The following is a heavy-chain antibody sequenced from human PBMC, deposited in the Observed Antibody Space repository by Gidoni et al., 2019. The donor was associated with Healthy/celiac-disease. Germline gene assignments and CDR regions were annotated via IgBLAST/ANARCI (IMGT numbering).Heavy chain of an antibody. CDR3: AGAGGATRY. Sequence: QVQLRESGSVLERPSETHPLSCCVPGYYISSGYYWGWIRQRPGKGLEWIGSIYHSASTYYNPSLKSRVTISVDTSKNQFSLKLSSVTAADTAVYYCAGAGGATRYWGQRTLVTVSS. CDR2: IYHSAST. J-gene: IGHJ4*02. V-gene: IGHV4-38-2*01. D-gene: IGHD1-26*01. CDR1: GYYISSGYY.